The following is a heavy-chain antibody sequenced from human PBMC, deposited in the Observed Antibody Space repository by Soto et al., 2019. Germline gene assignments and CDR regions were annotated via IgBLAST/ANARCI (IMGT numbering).Heavy chain of an antibody. CDR3: ARSPDIALAPYFDS. CDR2: IYYSGST. Sequence: SETLSLTCTVSGGSISSYYWSWIRQPPGKGLEWIGYIYYSGSTNYNPSLKSRVTISLDTSKNQFSLKLSSVTAADTAVYYCARSPDIALAPYFDSWGQGALVTVSS. J-gene: IGHJ4*02. V-gene: IGHV4-59*08. CDR1: GGSISSYY.